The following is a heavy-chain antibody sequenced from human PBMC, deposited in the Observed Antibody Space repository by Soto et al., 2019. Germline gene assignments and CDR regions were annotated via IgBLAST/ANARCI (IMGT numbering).Heavy chain of an antibody. CDR1: GFTFRNYA. V-gene: IGHV3-23*01. D-gene: IGHD3-3*01. CDR2: ASVNGGST. CDR3: GKNLRFTHQYMDV. Sequence: DVQLLESGGGLVQPGGSLRLSCAASGFTFRNYAMTWVRQAPGKGLEWVSGASVNGGSTYYADSVKGRFTISRDNPKNTLYLQMDSLTAEDTAVYYCGKNLRFTHQYMDVWGKGTTVTVSS. J-gene: IGHJ6*03.